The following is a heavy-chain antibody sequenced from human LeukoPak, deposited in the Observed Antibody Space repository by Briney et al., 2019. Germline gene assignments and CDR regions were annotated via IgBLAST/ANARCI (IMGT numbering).Heavy chain of an antibody. V-gene: IGHV1-2*06. J-gene: IGHJ5*02. CDR2: INPNSGGT. CDR3: ATDDSSGYYSGP. D-gene: IGHD3-22*01. CDR1: GGTFSSYA. Sequence: ASVKVSCKASGGTFSSYAISWVRQAPGQGLEWMGRINPNSGGTNYARKFQGRVTMTRDTSISTAYMELSRLRSDDTAVYYCATDDSSGYYSGPWGQGTLVTVSS.